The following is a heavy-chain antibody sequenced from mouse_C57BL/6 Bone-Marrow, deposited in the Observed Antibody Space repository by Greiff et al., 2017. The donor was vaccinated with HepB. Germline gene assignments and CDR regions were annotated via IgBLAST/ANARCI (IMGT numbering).Heavy chain of an antibody. Sequence: VQLVESGPELVKPGASVKISCKASGYAFSSSWMNWVKQRPGKGLEWIGRIYPGDGDTNYIGKFKGKATLTADKSSSTAYMQLSSLTSEDSAVYFCARRGSCYYYAMDYWGQGTSVTVSS. J-gene: IGHJ4*01. D-gene: IGHD1-1*01. CDR3: ARRGSCYYYAMDY. V-gene: IGHV1-82*01. CDR2: IYPGDGDT. CDR1: GYAFSSSW.